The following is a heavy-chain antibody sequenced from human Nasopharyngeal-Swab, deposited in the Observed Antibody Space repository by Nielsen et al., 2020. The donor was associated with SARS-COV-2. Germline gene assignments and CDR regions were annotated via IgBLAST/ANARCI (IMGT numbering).Heavy chain of an antibody. D-gene: IGHD6-6*01. CDR2: INPKSGNT. Sequence: VKVSCKASGYTFTDYYIYWLRQAPGQGLEWMGWINPKSGNTGYAQKFQGRVTMTRNTSISTAYMELSSLRSEDTAVYYCARGFTSSSGWFDPWGQGTLVTVSS. CDR1: GYTFTDYY. V-gene: IGHV1-8*02. J-gene: IGHJ5*02. CDR3: ARGFTSSSGWFDP.